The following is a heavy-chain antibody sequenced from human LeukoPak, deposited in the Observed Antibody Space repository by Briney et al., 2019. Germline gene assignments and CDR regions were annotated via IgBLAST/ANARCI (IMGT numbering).Heavy chain of an antibody. CDR1: GGSISSGGYY. V-gene: IGHV4-31*03. CDR2: IYYSGST. Sequence: SETLSLTCTVSGGSISSGGYYWSWIRQHPGKGLEWIGYIYYSGSTYYNPSLKSRVTISVDTSKNQFSLKLSSVTAADTALYYCARRDTSGSYYFDSWGQGTLVTVSS. D-gene: IGHD6-19*01. CDR3: ARRDTSGSYYFDS. J-gene: IGHJ4*02.